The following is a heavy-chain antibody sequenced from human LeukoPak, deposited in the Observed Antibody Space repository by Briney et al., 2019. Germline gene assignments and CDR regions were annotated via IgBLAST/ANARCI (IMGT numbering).Heavy chain of an antibody. CDR1: GFTFSSYG. V-gene: IGHV3-30*18. CDR3: AKGPLPPGYGMDV. J-gene: IGHJ6*02. CDR2: ISYDGSNK. Sequence: GGSLRLSCAASGFTFSSYGMHWVRQAQGKGLEWVAVISYDGSNKYYADSVKGRFTISRDNSKNTLYLQMNSLRAEDTAVYYCAKGPLPPGYGMDVWGQGTTVTVSS.